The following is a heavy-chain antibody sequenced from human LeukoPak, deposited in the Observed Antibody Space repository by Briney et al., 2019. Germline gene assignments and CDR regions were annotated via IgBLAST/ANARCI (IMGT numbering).Heavy chain of an antibody. V-gene: IGHV1-69*05. CDR2: IIPIFGTA. Sequence: SVKVSCKASGGTFSSYAISWVPQAPGQGLEWMGRIIPIFGTANYAQKFQGRVTITTDESTSTAYMELSSLRAEETAVYYCARVGVGATSPFGYWGQGTLVTVSS. D-gene: IGHD1-26*01. CDR1: GGTFSSYA. CDR3: ARVGVGATSPFGY. J-gene: IGHJ4*02.